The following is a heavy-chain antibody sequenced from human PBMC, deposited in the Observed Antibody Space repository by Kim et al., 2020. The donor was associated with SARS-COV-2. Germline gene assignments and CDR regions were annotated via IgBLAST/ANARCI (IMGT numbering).Heavy chain of an antibody. J-gene: IGHJ4*02. D-gene: IGHD3-22*01. CDR3: SHRSINYDSRLFDY. V-gene: IGHV2-5*01. Sequence: SPSLKSRLTITKDTSKNQVVLTMTNMDPVDTATYYCSHRSINYDSRLFDYWGQGTLVTVSS.